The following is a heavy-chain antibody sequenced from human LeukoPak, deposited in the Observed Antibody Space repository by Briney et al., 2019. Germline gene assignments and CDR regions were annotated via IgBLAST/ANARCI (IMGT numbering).Heavy chain of an antibody. Sequence: PGASLKISCKGSGSIFTNYWIGWVRQMPEKGLEWMGIIYPADSDTRYSPSFQGQVTISADKSINSAYLQWSSLKASDTAMYYCARLVCSSTSCYSGFDYGGQGTLVTVSS. CDR2: IYPADSDT. D-gene: IGHD2-2*01. CDR3: ARLVCSSTSCYSGFDY. J-gene: IGHJ4*02. V-gene: IGHV5-51*01. CDR1: GSIFTNYW.